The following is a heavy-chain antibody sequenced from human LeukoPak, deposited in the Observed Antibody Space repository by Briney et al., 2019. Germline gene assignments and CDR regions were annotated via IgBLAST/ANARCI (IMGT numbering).Heavy chain of an antibody. D-gene: IGHD1-26*01. V-gene: IGHV1-69*04. Sequence: SVKVSCKDSGGTFSSYAISWVRQAPGQGLEWMGRIIPILGIANYAQKFQGRVTITADKSTSTAYMELSSLRSEDTAVYYCARSLAYSGSSFDYWGQGTLVTVSS. CDR2: IIPILGIA. CDR3: ARSLAYSGSSFDY. CDR1: GGTFSSYA. J-gene: IGHJ4*02.